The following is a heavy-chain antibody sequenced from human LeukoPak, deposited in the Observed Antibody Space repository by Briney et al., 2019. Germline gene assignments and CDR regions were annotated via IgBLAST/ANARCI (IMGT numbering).Heavy chain of an antibody. J-gene: IGHJ3*02. CDR3: ARYGDGVDYYDSSGYYPSAFDI. CDR2: IYYSGST. CDR1: GGSISSGGYY. V-gene: IGHV4-31*03. Sequence: SETLSLTCTVSGGSISSGGYYWSWIRQHPGKGLEWIGYIYYSGSTYYNPSLKSRVTISVDTSKNQFSLKLSSVTAADTAVYYCARYGDGVDYYDSSGYYPSAFDIWGQGTMVTVSS. D-gene: IGHD3-22*01.